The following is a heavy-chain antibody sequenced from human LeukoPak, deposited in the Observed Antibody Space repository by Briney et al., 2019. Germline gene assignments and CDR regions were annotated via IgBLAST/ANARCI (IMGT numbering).Heavy chain of an antibody. D-gene: IGHD3-16*01. CDR1: GYTFTSYG. CDR3: AGDFLMITFGGVEIDY. J-gene: IGHJ4*02. V-gene: IGHV1-18*04. CDR2: ISAYNGNT. Sequence: ASVKVSCKASGYTFTSYGISWVRQAPGQGLEWMGWISAYNGNTNYAQKLQGRVTMTTDTSTSTAYMELRSLRSDDTAVYYCAGDFLMITFGGVEIDYWGQGTLVTVSS.